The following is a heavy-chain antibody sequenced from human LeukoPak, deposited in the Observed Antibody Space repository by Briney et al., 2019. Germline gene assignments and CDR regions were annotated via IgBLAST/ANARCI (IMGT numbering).Heavy chain of an antibody. D-gene: IGHD5-24*01. CDR2: IRYDGNNK. V-gene: IGHV3-30*02. CDR1: GFTFSSYA. Sequence: GGSLRLSCAASGFTFSSYAMHWVRQAPGKGLEWVAFIRYDGNNKYYADSVKGRFTISRDNSKNTLYLQMNSLRAEDTAVYYCARDGNWFDPWGQGTLVTVSS. CDR3: ARDGNWFDP. J-gene: IGHJ5*02.